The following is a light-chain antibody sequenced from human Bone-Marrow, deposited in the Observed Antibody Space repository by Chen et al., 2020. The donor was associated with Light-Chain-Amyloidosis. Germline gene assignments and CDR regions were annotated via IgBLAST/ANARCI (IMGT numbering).Light chain of an antibody. CDR3: QQYYGTPT. CDR1: QSVLHSSNNKNY. J-gene: IGKJ3*01. CDR2: WAS. Sequence: DIVITQSPTSLALSLGERATINCRSSQSVLHSSNNKNYLAWYQQKPGQPPKLLIYWASTRESGVPDRFSASGSGTDFTLTISSLQAEDVAVYHCQQYYGTPTFGPGTKVDIK. V-gene: IGKV4-1*01.